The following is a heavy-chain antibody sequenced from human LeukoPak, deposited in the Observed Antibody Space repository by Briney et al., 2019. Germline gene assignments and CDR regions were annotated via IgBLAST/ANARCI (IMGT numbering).Heavy chain of an antibody. Sequence: PGGSLRLSCTAPGFTFSGYWMHWVRQAPGKGLVWVSHIGGDGTTTGYADSVKGRFTISRDNAKNTLYLQMNSLRVEDTAVYYCASSIVVPGHYWGQGTLVTVSS. CDR3: ASSIVVPGHY. J-gene: IGHJ4*02. D-gene: IGHD6-19*01. V-gene: IGHV3-74*01. CDR1: GFTFSGYW. CDR2: IGGDGTTT.